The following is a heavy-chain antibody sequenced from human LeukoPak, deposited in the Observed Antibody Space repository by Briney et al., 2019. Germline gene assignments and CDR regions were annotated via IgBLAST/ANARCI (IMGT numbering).Heavy chain of an antibody. D-gene: IGHD3-10*01. V-gene: IGHV4-59*01. J-gene: IGHJ3*02. CDR2: TYYSGST. Sequence: SETLSLTCTVSGGSISSYYWSWIRQPPGKGLEWIGYTYYSGSTNYNPSLKSRVTISVDTSKNQFSLKLSSVTAADTAVYYCARDKWGVRGRFFDIWGQGTMVTVSS. CDR3: ARDKWGVRGRFFDI. CDR1: GGSISSYY.